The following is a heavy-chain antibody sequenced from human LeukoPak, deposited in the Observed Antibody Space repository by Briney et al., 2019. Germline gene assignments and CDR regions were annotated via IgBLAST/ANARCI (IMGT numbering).Heavy chain of an antibody. J-gene: IGHJ4*02. Sequence: GSLRLSCAASGFTVSSNYMSWIRQPPGKGLEWIGYIYYSGSTNYNPSLKSRVTISVDTSKNQFSLKLSSVTAADTAVYYCATRNILTGYLFWGQGTLVTVSS. D-gene: IGHD3-9*01. CDR3: ATRNILTGYLF. CDR1: GFTVSSNY. CDR2: IYYSGST. V-gene: IGHV4-59*02.